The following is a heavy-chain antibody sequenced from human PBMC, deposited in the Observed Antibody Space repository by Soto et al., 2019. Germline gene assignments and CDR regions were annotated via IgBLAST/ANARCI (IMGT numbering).Heavy chain of an antibody. CDR1: GGTFSSYA. J-gene: IGHJ2*01. D-gene: IGHD5-12*01. CDR2: IIPIFGTA. V-gene: IGHV1-69*01. Sequence: QVQLVQSGAEVKKPGSSVKVSCKASGGTFSSYAISWVRQAPGQGLEWMGGIIPIFGTANYAQKFQGRVTITADESTSTAYMELSSLRSEDTAVYYCASSEMATPPPSWYFELWGRGTLVTVSS. CDR3: ASSEMATPPPSWYFEL.